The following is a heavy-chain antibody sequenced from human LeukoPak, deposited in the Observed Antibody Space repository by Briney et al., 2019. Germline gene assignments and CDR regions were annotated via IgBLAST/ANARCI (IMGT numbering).Heavy chain of an antibody. CDR1: GFTFTTYA. Sequence: GGSLRLSCAASGFTFTTYAINWVRQAPGKGLEWVSGISGEGDKAYYADSVNGRFTISRDNSRNTVSLHMSSLRAEDTALYYCAKDLALAGTGGGFDAWGQGTRVAVSS. D-gene: IGHD6-19*01. V-gene: IGHV3-23*01. CDR2: ISGEGDKA. J-gene: IGHJ3*01. CDR3: AKDLALAGTGGGFDA.